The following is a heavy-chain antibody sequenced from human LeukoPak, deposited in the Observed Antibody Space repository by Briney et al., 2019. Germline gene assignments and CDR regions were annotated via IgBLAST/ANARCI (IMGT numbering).Heavy chain of an antibody. D-gene: IGHD3-10*01. CDR2: IYPGDSDT. CDR3: ATHTYYYGSGSYGPHDAFDI. CDR1: GYSFTSYW. Sequence: GASLKISCKGSGYSFTSYWIGWVRQMPGKGVEWMGIIYPGDSDTRYSPSFQGQVTISADKSITTAYLQWSSLEAADTAMYYCATHTYYYGSGSYGPHDAFDIWGQGTMVTVSS. J-gene: IGHJ3*02. V-gene: IGHV5-51*01.